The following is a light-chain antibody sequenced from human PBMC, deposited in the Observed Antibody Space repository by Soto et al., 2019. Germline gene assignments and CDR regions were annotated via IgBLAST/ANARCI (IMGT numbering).Light chain of an antibody. J-gene: IGLJ1*01. CDR3: QSYDSSLEV. CDR1: SSNIGAGHD. Sequence: QSVLTQPPSVSGAPGQRVTISCTGSSSNIGAGHDVHWYQQLPGTAPKLLIYGNSNRPSGVPDRFSGSKSGTSASLAITGLQAEDEADYYYQSYDSSLEVFGTGTKLTVL. CDR2: GNS. V-gene: IGLV1-40*01.